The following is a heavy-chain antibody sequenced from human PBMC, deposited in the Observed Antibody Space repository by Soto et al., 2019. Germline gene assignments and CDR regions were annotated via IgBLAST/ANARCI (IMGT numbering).Heavy chain of an antibody. CDR3: ARDEKGFLEWFLPLDY. V-gene: IGHV1-18*01. CDR1: GYTFTSYG. D-gene: IGHD3-3*01. CDR2: ISAYNGNT. Sequence: QVQLVQSGAEVKKPGASVKVSCKASGYTFTSYGISWVRQAPGQGREWMGWISAYNGNTNYAQKLQGRVTMTTDTSTSTAYMELRSLRSDDTAVYYCARDEKGFLEWFLPLDYWGQGTLVTVSS. J-gene: IGHJ4*02.